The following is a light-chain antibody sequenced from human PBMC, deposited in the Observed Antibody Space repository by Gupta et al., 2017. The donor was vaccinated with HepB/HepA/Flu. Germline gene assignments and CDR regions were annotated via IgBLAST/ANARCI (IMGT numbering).Light chain of an antibody. CDR2: RNN. CDR1: SANIGSNC. V-gene: IGLV1-47*01. Sequence: VLTQPPSASGTPGQRVIISCSGGSANIGSNCGYWYQQLQGTAPKLLSYRNNQRPSGVPDRFSGSKSGTSASLASSGLRSEDEAGYYCAAWDDSLSGLWVFGGGTKLTVL. CDR3: AAWDDSLSGLWV. J-gene: IGLJ3*02.